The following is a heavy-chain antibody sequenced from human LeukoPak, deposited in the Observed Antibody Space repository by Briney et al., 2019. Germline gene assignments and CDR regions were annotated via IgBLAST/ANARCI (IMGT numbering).Heavy chain of an antibody. CDR2: IYYSGST. J-gene: IGHJ4*02. CDR3: ARQGLYDFWSGYYPYYFDY. V-gene: IGHV4-39*01. D-gene: IGHD3-3*01. CDR1: GGSFSGYY. Sequence: SETLSLTCAVYGGSFSGYYWGWIRQPPGKGLEWIGSIYYSGSTYYNPSLKSRVTISVDTSKNQFSLKLSSVTAADTAAYYCARQGLYDFWSGYYPYYFDYWGQGTLVTVSS.